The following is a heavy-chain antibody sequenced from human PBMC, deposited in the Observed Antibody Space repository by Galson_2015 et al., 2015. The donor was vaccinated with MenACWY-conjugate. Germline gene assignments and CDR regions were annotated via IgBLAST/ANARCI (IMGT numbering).Heavy chain of an antibody. J-gene: IGHJ4*02. Sequence: SLRLSCAASGFTVGSNYTTWVRQAPGKGLEWVSVIHSDGTTYYADSVKGRFTISRDNSKNTLYLQLNSLTTEDTAVYYCARDTHSWYRADYWGQGTLVTVSS. V-gene: IGHV3-66*02. CDR1: GFTVGSNY. D-gene: IGHD6-13*01. CDR3: ARDTHSWYRADY. CDR2: IHSDGTT.